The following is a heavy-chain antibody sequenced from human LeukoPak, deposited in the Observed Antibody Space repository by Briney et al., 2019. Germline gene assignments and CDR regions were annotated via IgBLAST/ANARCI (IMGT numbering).Heavy chain of an antibody. Sequence: SETLSLTCTVSGGSISSYYWSWIRQPPGGGLEWIGYIYYSGSTNYNPSLKRRVTISLDTSKSQFSLKLRSATAADTAVYYCARSGLDSRYYFGMDVWGQGTTVTVSS. CDR2: IYYSGST. CDR1: GGSISSYY. J-gene: IGHJ6*02. V-gene: IGHV4-59*01. CDR3: ARSGLDSRYYFGMDV. D-gene: IGHD5-12*01.